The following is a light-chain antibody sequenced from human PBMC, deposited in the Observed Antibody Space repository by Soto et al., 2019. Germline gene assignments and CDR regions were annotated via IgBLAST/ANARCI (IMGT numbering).Light chain of an antibody. CDR1: QSVSSSY. CDR3: QQFGSSPLFT. CDR2: GAS. V-gene: IGKV3-20*01. Sequence: EIVLTQSPGTLSLCPGERATLSCRASQSVSSSYLAWYQQKPGQAPRLLIYGASSRATGIPDRFSGSGSGTDLTITISRREPEDFAVYYCQQFGSSPLFTFGPGTKVDVK. J-gene: IGKJ3*01.